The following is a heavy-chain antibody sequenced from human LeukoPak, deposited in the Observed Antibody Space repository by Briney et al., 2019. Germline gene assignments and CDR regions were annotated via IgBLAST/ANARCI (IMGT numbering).Heavy chain of an antibody. CDR2: INHSGST. CDR3: AGRPSHYYCRSTSCFTAHFDY. J-gene: IGHJ4*02. V-gene: IGHV4-34*01. Sequence: PSETLSLTCAVYGGSFINYYWSWIRQPPGKGLEWIGEINHSGSTNYNPSLKSRVTISVDTSKNQFSLKLSSVTAADTAVYYCAGRPSHYYCRSTSCFTAHFDYWGQGTLVTVSS. D-gene: IGHD2-2*02. CDR1: GGSFINYY.